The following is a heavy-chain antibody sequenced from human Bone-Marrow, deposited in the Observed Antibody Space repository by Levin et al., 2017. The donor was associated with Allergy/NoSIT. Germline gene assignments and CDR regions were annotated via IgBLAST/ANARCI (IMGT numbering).Heavy chain of an antibody. Sequence: QPGGSLRLSCAASGFNFKNYAIHWVRQAPGKGLEWVAVISDGGGDKFYADSVRGRFTISRDNSKTTVYLQMNSLRPEDTAVYYCAKEGYSGIDLLTDFDAWGQGTLVAVSS. CDR1: GFNFKNYA. D-gene: IGHD5-12*01. CDR3: AKEGYSGIDLLTDFDA. CDR2: ISDGGGDK. J-gene: IGHJ4*02. V-gene: IGHV3-30*18.